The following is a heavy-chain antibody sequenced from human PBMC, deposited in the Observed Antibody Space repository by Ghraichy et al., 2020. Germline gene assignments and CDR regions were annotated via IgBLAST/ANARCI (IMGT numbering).Heavy chain of an antibody. Sequence: SETLSLTCAVSGYFISSGYYWAWIRQPPGKGLEWIGEMYHSGYTYYNPSLQSRVIISVDMSKNHFSMSLTSVTAADTAVYFCTGRWSDGSNYRAFDIWGQGTMVTVSS. J-gene: IGHJ3*02. V-gene: IGHV4-38-2*01. CDR2: MYHSGYT. CDR1: GYFISSGYY. CDR3: TGRWSDGSNYRAFDI. D-gene: IGHD1-26*01.